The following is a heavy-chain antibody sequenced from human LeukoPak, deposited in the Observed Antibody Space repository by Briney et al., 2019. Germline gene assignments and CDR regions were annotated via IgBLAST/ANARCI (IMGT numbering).Heavy chain of an antibody. D-gene: IGHD3-3*01. V-gene: IGHV4-34*01. CDR1: GGSFSGYY. CDR3: ARAPYDFWSGPPYYYGMDV. CDR2: INHSGST. Sequence: SETLSLTCAVYGGSFSGYYWSWIRQPPGKGLEWIGEINHSGSTNYNPSLKSRVTISVDASKNQFSLKLSSVTAADTAVFYCARAPYDFWSGPPYYYGMDVWGQGTTVTVSS. J-gene: IGHJ6*02.